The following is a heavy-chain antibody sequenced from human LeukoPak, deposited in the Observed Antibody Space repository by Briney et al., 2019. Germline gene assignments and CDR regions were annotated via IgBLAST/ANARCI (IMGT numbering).Heavy chain of an antibody. D-gene: IGHD3-3*01. Sequence: PGGSLRLSCAASGFTFSSYSMNWVRQAPGKGLEWVSSISSSSSYIYYADSVKGRFTISRDNAKNSLYLQMNSLRAEDTAVYYWARGYLNVLRFLEWLRMHMDVWGQGTTVTVSS. CDR3: ARGYLNVLRFLEWLRMHMDV. CDR1: GFTFSSYS. V-gene: IGHV3-21*01. CDR2: ISSSSSYI. J-gene: IGHJ6*02.